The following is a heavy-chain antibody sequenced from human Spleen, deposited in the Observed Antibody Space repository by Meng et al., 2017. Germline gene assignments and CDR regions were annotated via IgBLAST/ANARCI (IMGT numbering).Heavy chain of an antibody. J-gene: IGHJ4*02. CDR2: LSDSGVYT. D-gene: IGHD6-19*01. Sequence: GESLKIPCAASGFIFSSYAMAWVRQAPGLGLEWVSVLSDSGVYTYSADSVKGRFTISRDNSKNTLYLQMNSLRAEDTAMYYCAKGPSSGWYYFDYWGLGTRVTVSS. V-gene: IGHV3-23*01. CDR3: AKGPSSGWYYFDY. CDR1: GFIFSSYA.